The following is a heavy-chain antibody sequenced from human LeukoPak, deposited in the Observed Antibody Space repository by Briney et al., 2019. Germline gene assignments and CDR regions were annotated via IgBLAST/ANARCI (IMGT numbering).Heavy chain of an antibody. Sequence: PSQTLSLTCAVSGDSISSGDYSWSWIRQPPGKGLEWIGYIYNSGTTNYNPSLKSRVTISVDTSKNQFSLKLSSVTAADTAVYYCVGIQLDYYYYMDVWGKGTTVTISS. J-gene: IGHJ6*03. CDR2: IYNSGTT. V-gene: IGHV4-30-4*07. CDR3: VGIQLDYYYYMDV. D-gene: IGHD5-18*01. CDR1: GDSISSGDYS.